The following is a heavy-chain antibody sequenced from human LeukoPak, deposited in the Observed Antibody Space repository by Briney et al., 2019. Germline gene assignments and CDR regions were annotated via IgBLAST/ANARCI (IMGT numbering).Heavy chain of an antibody. D-gene: IGHD3-22*01. Sequence: GSLRLSCAASGFTFSSYAMSWVRQPPGKGLEWIGSIYYSGSTYYNPSLKSRVTISVDTSKNRFSLKLNSVTAADTAVYYCARHIDSSGYYYTLFDYWGQGTLVTVSS. V-gene: IGHV4-39*01. CDR1: GFTFSSYA. J-gene: IGHJ4*02. CDR3: ARHIDSSGYYYTLFDY. CDR2: IYYSGST.